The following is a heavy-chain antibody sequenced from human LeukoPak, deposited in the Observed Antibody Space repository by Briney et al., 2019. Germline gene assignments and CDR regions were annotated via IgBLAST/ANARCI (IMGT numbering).Heavy chain of an antibody. CDR1: GGSLSNYY. D-gene: IGHD3-10*01. CDR2: IYYSGST. Sequence: SETLSLTCTVSGGSLSNYYWSWIRQYPGQGLEWIGYIYYSGSTTYNPSLKSRVTISVDTSKNQFSLKLTSETAADTAVYYCARAGGNRFDPWGQGILVTVSS. CDR3: ARAGGNRFDP. J-gene: IGHJ5*02. V-gene: IGHV4-59*01.